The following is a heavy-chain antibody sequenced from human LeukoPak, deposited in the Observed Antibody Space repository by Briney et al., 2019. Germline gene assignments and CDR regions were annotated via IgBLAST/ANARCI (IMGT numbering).Heavy chain of an antibody. CDR3: ARRSSSWYFFDF. D-gene: IGHD6-13*01. CDR1: GYSISSDYL. CDR2: IYHSGSA. V-gene: IGHV4-38-2*02. J-gene: IGHJ4*02. Sequence: SETLSLTCTVSGYSISSDYLWGWIRRPPGKGLEWIGTIYHSGSAYYNPSLESRVTISVDTSKNQFSLTLSSVTAADTAVYFCARRSSSWYFFDFWGQGTLVTVSS.